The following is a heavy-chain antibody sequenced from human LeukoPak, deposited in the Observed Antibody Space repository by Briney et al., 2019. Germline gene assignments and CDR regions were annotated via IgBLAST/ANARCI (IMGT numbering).Heavy chain of an antibody. Sequence: GGSLRLSCAASGFTFSSYAMHWVRQAPGKGLEWVAVISYDGSNKYYADSVKGRFTISRDNSKNTLYLQMNSLRAEDTAVYYCARVVGSWQAFDYWGQGTLVTVSS. CDR1: GFTFSSYA. J-gene: IGHJ4*02. CDR2: ISYDGSNK. V-gene: IGHV3-30-3*01. CDR3: ARVVGSWQAFDY. D-gene: IGHD1-26*01.